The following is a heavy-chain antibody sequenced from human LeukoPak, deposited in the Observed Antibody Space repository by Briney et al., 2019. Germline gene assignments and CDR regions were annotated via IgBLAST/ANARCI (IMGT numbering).Heavy chain of an antibody. D-gene: IGHD2-15*01. CDR3: AKDGCSGGSCYFGGHHAFDI. CDR1: GFTFSSYA. Sequence: PGGSLRLSCAASGFTFSSYAMSWVRQAPGKGLECVSAISGSVGSTYYADSVKGRFTISRDNSKNTLYLQMNSLRAEDTAVYYCAKDGCSGGSCYFGGHHAFDIWGQGAMVTVSS. V-gene: IGHV3-23*01. CDR2: ISGSVGST. J-gene: IGHJ3*02.